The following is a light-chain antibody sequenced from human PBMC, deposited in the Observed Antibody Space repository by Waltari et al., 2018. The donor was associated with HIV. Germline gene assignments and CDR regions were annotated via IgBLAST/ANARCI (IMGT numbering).Light chain of an antibody. J-gene: IGKJ5*01. CDR1: QTLNSNY. Sequence: DIVLTQSPGTLSLSPGERATLSGRASQTLNSNYLAWYQQKPGQAPRLVIHGASTRATGIPDRFSGRGSGTDFTLSINRLEPEDSAVYYCHQYSTSAITFGQGTRLEIK. V-gene: IGKV3-20*01. CDR3: HQYSTSAIT. CDR2: GAS.